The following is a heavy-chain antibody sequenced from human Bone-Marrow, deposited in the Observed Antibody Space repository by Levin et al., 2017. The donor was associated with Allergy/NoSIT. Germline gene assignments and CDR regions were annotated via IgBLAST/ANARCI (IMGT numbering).Heavy chain of an antibody. D-gene: IGHD2-2*01. V-gene: IGHV5-51*01. CDR1: GYSFTSYW. J-gene: IGHJ3*02. CDR2: IYPGDSDT. CDR3: ARQSCSSTSCYVGDAFDI. Sequence: GESLKISCKGSGYSFTSYWIGWVRQMPGKGLEWMGIIYPGDSDTRYSPSFQGQVTISADKSISTAYLQWSSLKASDTAMYYCARQSCSSTSCYVGDAFDIWGQGTMVTVSS.